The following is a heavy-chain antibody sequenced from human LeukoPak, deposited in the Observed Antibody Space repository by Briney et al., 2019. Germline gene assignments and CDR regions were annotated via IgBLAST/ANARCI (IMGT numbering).Heavy chain of an antibody. CDR3: ARHTTVGGSLRFDY. CDR2: IYLGDSDT. J-gene: IGHJ4*02. V-gene: IGHV5-51*01. Sequence: GESLKISCKGSGDSFTTYWIGWVRQMPGKGLEWMGLIYLGDSDTRYSPSFQGQVTISADKSITTAYLQWSSLKASDTAMYYCARHTTVGGSLRFDYWGQGTLVSVSS. CDR1: GDSFTTYW. D-gene: IGHD4-23*01.